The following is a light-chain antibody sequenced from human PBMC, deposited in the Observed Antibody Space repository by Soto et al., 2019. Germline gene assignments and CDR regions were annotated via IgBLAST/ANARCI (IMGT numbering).Light chain of an antibody. Sequence: ETVLTQSPGTLSLSPGERATLSCRASQSVSSHQLSWYQLKPGQAPRLLIYGTSNRATGIPDRFSGSGSGTPFTLTITRLEPEDFEVYYCQQHTTTPNTFGQGTKVEIK. J-gene: IGKJ1*01. CDR3: QQHTTTPNT. CDR2: GTS. CDR1: QSVSSHQ. V-gene: IGKV3-20*01.